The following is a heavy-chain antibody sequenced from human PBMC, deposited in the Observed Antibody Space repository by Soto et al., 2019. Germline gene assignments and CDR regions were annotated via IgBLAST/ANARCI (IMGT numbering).Heavy chain of an antibody. CDR2: INHSGST. J-gene: IGHJ6*02. D-gene: IGHD2-2*01. CDR1: GGSFSGYY. V-gene: IGHV4-34*01. Sequence: SETLSLTCAVYGGSFSGYYWSWIRQPPGKGLEWIGEINHSGSTNYNPSLKSRVTISVDTSKNQFSLKLSSVTAADTAVYYCARVRRGYCSSTSCYLGGYYYYGMDVWGQGTTVTV. CDR3: ARVRRGYCSSTSCYLGGYYYYGMDV.